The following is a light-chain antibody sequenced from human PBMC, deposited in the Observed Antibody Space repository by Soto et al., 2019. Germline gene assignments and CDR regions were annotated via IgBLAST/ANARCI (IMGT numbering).Light chain of an antibody. J-gene: IGLJ3*02. CDR1: SSHIGRDT. Sequence: QSVLTQPPSASGTPGQRVTISCSGSSSHIGRDTVTWFQQLPGTAPKLLLYSDNQRPSGVPDRFSGSKSGTSASLAISGLQSEDEADYYCAAWDDSLNRMRFGGGTKVTVL. V-gene: IGLV1-44*01. CDR3: AAWDDSLNRMR. CDR2: SDN.